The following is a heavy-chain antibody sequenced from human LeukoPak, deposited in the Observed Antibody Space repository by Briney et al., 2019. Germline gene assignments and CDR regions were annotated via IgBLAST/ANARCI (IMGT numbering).Heavy chain of an antibody. J-gene: IGHJ4*02. D-gene: IGHD2-15*01. V-gene: IGHV4-34*01. CDR2: INHSGST. CDR1: GGSFSGYY. CDR3: ARAYSRAAIFDY. Sequence: PSETLSLTCAVYGGSFSGYYWSWIRQPPGEGLEWIGEINHSGSTNYNPSLKSRVTISVDTSKNQFSLKLSSVTAADTAVYYCARAYSRAAIFDYWGQGTLVTVSS.